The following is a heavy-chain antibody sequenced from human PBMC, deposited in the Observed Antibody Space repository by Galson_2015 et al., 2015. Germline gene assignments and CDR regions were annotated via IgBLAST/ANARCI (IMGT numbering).Heavy chain of an antibody. D-gene: IGHD3-3*01. CDR3: GKEYDDSAYYITADY. V-gene: IGHV3-30*18. Sequence: SLGLSCAASGFTFSNYGMHWVRQAPGRGLEWVAVISYDGSTKYYADSVKGRFTISRDNSKNTVYLQMNGLRAEDTAMFYCGKEYDDSAYYITADYWGQGTLVTVSS. J-gene: IGHJ4*02. CDR2: ISYDGSTK. CDR1: GFTFSNYG.